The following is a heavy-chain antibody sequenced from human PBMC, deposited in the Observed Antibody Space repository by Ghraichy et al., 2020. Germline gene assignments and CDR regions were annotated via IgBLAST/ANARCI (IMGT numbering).Heavy chain of an antibody. CDR1: GFTFSSYW. J-gene: IGHJ4*02. V-gene: IGHV3-7*01. D-gene: IGHD3-22*01. CDR2: IKQDGREK. CDR3: VRDPVDYYDSSGAYDY. Sequence: LSLTCAASGFTFSSYWMSWVRQAPGKGLEWVANIKQDGREKYYVDSVKGRFTISRDNAKNSLYLQMNSLRAEDTAVYYCVRDPVDYYDSSGAYDYWGQRTLVTVSS.